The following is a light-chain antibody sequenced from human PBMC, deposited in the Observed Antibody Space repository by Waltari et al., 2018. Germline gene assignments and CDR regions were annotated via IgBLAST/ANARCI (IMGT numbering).Light chain of an antibody. V-gene: IGKV1-5*03. CDR3: LQHNSYPLT. CDR1: QGISSW. CDR2: KAS. Sequence: DIQMTQSPSTLSASVGDRVTITCRASQGISSWLAWYQVRPGKAPKLLIQKASYLQSGVPSRFSGSESGTTEFTLSISSLQPDDFATYYCLQHNSYPLTFGGGTNVEIK. J-gene: IGKJ4*01.